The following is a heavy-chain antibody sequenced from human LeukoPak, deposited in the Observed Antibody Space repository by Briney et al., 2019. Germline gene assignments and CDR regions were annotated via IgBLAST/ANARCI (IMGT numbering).Heavy chain of an antibody. CDR1: GGSFSGYY. Sequence: SETLSLTCAVYGGSFSGYYWTWIRQTPGKGLEWIAEIIHSGRTNYNPSLESRVTISVDTPKKQFSLKLNSVTAADTAVYYCARGAVLMHYATFDSWGQGTLVTVSS. J-gene: IGHJ4*02. CDR2: IIHSGRT. V-gene: IGHV4-34*12. CDR3: ARGAVLMHYATFDS. D-gene: IGHD2-8*01.